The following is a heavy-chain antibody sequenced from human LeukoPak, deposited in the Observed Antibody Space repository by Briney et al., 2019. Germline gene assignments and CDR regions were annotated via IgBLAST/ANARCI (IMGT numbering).Heavy chain of an antibody. CDR1: GFTFSDYY. V-gene: IGHV3-11*01. CDR2: ISSSGSTI. CDR3: ARGYTDWEIKYYYYYYMDV. J-gene: IGHJ6*03. Sequence: GGSLRLSCAASGFTFSDYYMSWIRQAPGKGLEWVSYISSSGSTIYYADSVKGRFTISRDNAKNSLYLQMNSLRAEDTAVYYCARGYTDWEIKYYYYYYMDVWGKGTTVTVSS. D-gene: IGHD3-9*01.